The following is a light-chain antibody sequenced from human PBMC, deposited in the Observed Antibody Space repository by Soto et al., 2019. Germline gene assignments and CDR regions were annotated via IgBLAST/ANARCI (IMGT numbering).Light chain of an antibody. CDR1: QSVSSN. J-gene: IGKJ2*01. CDR3: QQENNWRPNT. Sequence: EIVMTQSPATLSVSPGERATLSCRASQSVSSNLAWYQQKPGQAPRLLIYGASTRATGIPARFSGSGSGTEFTLTIRSLQSEDFAVYYCQQENNWRPNTFGQGNKLEIK. CDR2: GAS. V-gene: IGKV3-15*01.